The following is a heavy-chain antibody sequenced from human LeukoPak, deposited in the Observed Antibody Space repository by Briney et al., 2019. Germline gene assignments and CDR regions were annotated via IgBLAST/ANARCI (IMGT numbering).Heavy chain of an antibody. J-gene: IGHJ4*02. CDR3: ARLRPPDYIDY. Sequence: SETLSLTCTVSGGSISSYYWSWIRQPPGKGLEWIGYIYYSGSTNYNPSLKSRVTMSVDTSKNQFSLRLSSVTAADTAVYYCARLRPPDYIDYWGQGTLVTVSS. D-gene: IGHD4/OR15-4a*01. V-gene: IGHV4-59*12. CDR1: GGSISSYY. CDR2: IYYSGST.